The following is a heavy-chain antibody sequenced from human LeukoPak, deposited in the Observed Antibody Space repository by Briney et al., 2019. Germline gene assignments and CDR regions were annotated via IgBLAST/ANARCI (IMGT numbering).Heavy chain of an antibody. CDR2: INHSGST. V-gene: IGHV4-34*01. D-gene: IGHD3-9*01. CDR3: ARYILTHDAVDI. CDR1: GGSFSGYY. J-gene: IGHJ3*02. Sequence: SETLSLTCAVYGGSFSGYYCSWIRQPPGKGLEWIGEINHSGSTNYNPSLKSRVTISVDTSKNQFSLKLSSVTAADTAVYYCARYILTHDAVDIWGQGTMVTVSS.